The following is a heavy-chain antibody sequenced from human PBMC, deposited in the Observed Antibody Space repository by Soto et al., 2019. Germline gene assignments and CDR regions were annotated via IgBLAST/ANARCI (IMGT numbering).Heavy chain of an antibody. V-gene: IGHV3-30*18. Sequence: PGGSVRLSCAASGFTFSSYGMHWVRQAPGKGLEWVAVISYDGSNKYYADSVKGRFTISRDNSKNTLYLQMNGLRAEDTAVYYCAKVVEYSSSDYWGQGT. D-gene: IGHD6-6*01. CDR2: ISYDGSNK. J-gene: IGHJ4*02. CDR1: GFTFSSYG. CDR3: AKVVEYSSSDY.